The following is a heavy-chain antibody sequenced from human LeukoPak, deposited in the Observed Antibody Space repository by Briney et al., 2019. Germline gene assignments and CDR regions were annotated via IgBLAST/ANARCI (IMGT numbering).Heavy chain of an antibody. V-gene: IGHV1-2*02. CDR2: INPNSGGT. CDR3: ARVGIMITFGGVLVRGDWFDP. CDR1: GYTFTGYY. J-gene: IGHJ5*02. Sequence: ASVKLSCKASGYTFTGYYMHWVRQAPGQGLEWMGWINPNSGGTNYAQKFQGRVTMTRDTSISTAYMELSRLRSDDTAVYYCARVGIMITFGGVLVRGDWFDPWGEGTLVTVSS. D-gene: IGHD3-16*02.